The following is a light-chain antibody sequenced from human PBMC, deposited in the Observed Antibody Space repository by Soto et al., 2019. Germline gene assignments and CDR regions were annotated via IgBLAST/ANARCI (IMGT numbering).Light chain of an antibody. CDR3: SSYTTSSTRV. Sequence: QSALTQPASVSGSPGQSITISCTGTSSDIGNYKYVSWYQQHPGKAPKLIIFEVTNRPSGVSDRFSGSKSGNTASLTISGLQTEDEADYYCSSYTTSSTRVFGGGTKLPVL. V-gene: IGLV2-14*01. CDR2: EVT. CDR1: SSDIGNYKY. J-gene: IGLJ3*02.